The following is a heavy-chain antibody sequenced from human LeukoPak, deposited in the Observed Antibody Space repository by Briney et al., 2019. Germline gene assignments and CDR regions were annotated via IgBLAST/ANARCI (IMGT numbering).Heavy chain of an antibody. CDR3: ARARGRAARPPWYFDY. CDR2: IIPIFGTA. CDR1: GGTFSSYA. J-gene: IGHJ4*02. D-gene: IGHD6-6*01. Sequence: SVKVSCKASGGTFSSYAISWVRQAPGQGLEWMGGIIPIFGTANYAQKFQGRVTITTDESTSTAYMELSSLRSEDTAVYYCARARGRAARPPWYFDYWGQGTLVTVSS. V-gene: IGHV1-69*05.